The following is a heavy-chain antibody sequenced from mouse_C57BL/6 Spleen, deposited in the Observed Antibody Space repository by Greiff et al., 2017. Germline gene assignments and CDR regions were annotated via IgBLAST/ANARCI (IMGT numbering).Heavy chain of an antibody. CDR1: GYTFTSYW. CDR2: IDPSDSYT. CDR3: ARSYGSSYNYAMDY. D-gene: IGHD1-1*01. J-gene: IGHJ4*01. V-gene: IGHV1-69*01. Sequence: QVQLQQPGAELVMPGASVKLSCKASGYTFTSYWMHWVKQRPGQGLEWIGEIDPSDSYTNYNQKFKGKSTLTVDKSSSPAYMQLSSLTSEDSAVYYCARSYGSSYNYAMDYWGQGTSVTVSS.